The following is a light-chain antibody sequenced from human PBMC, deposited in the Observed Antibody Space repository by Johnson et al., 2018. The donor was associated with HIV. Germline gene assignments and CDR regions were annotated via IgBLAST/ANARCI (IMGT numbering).Light chain of an antibody. Sequence: QSVLTQSPSVSAAPGQKVTISCSGSSSNIGNNYVSWYQQLPGTAPKLLIYKNNERPSGIPDRFSGSKSGTSATLGITGLQTGDEADYYCGTWDTSLSAGGVFGTWTKVTVL. CDR3: GTWDTSLSAGGV. V-gene: IGLV1-51*02. CDR1: SSNIGNNY. J-gene: IGLJ1*01. CDR2: KNN.